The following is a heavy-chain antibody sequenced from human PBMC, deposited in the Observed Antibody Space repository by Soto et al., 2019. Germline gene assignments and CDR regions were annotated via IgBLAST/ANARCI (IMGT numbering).Heavy chain of an antibody. CDR2: ISYDGSNK. J-gene: IGHJ4*02. V-gene: IGHV3-30*18. Sequence: QVQLVESGGGVDQPGRSLRLSCAASGFTFSSYGMHWVRQAPGTGLEWVAVISYDGSNKYYADSVKGRFTISRDNSKNTLYLQMNSLRAEDTAVYYCAKETYSGPLDYWGQGTLVTVSS. CDR3: AKETYSGPLDY. CDR1: GFTFSSYG. D-gene: IGHD2-15*01.